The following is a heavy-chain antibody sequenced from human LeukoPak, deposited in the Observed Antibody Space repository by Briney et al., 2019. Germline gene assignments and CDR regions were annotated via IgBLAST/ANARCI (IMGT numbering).Heavy chain of an antibody. CDR2: IGGSGGST. Sequence: GGSLRLSCAASGFTFSSYAMSWVRQAPGKGLEWVSAIGGSGGSTYYADSVKGRFTISRDNSKNTLYLQMNSLRAEDTAVYYCAKDRYYYDSSGYYHYWGQGTLVTVSS. J-gene: IGHJ4*02. CDR3: AKDRYYYDSSGYYHY. D-gene: IGHD3-22*01. V-gene: IGHV3-23*01. CDR1: GFTFSSYA.